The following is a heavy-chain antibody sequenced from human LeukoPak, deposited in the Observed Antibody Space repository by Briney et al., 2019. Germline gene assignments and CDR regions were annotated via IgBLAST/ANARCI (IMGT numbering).Heavy chain of an antibody. D-gene: IGHD3-22*01. Sequence: SETLSLTCSVSNASIISSSYYWGWIRRPPGKGLEWIGSIYYRGRTYYNPSLKIRVTISADTSKNQFSLNLNSVTASDTAVYYCARQKILDDNYDSSGYYVDQWGQGSLVTVSS. CDR2: IYYRGRT. CDR1: NASIISSSYY. V-gene: IGHV4-39*01. CDR3: ARQKILDDNYDSSGYYVDQ. J-gene: IGHJ4*02.